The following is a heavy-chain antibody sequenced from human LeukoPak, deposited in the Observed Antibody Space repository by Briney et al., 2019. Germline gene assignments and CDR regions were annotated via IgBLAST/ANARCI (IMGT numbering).Heavy chain of an antibody. D-gene: IGHD2-15*01. CDR1: GFTFSSYA. Sequence: GGSLRLSCAASGFTFSSYAMTWVRQAPGKGLEWVSSITGGGDTTYYADSARGRFTISRDNSKNTLSVQMNSLRAEDTAVYYCAKQRSEVVVAATNYWGQGTLVTVSS. J-gene: IGHJ4*02. V-gene: IGHV3-23*01. CDR2: ITGGGDTT. CDR3: AKQRSEVVVAATNY.